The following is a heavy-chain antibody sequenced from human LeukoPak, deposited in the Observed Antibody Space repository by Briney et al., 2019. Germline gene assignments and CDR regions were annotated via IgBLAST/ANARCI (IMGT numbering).Heavy chain of an antibody. Sequence: GGSLRLPCAASGFTFDDYTMHWVRQVPGKGLQWVSLITWDGGSTFYADSVKGRFTISRDNSKKSLSLQMYGLSTEDTALYYCARERRRVIDYWGQGTLVTVSS. D-gene: IGHD1-26*01. CDR3: ARERRRVIDY. J-gene: IGHJ4*02. CDR1: GFTFDDYT. V-gene: IGHV3-43*01. CDR2: ITWDGGST.